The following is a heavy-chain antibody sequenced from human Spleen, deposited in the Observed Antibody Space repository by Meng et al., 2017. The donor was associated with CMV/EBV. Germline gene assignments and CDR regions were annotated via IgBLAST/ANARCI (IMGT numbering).Heavy chain of an antibody. V-gene: IGHV3-74*01. Sequence: GESLKISCVASGFSFSSYWMHWVRQGPGKGLVWVSRINTDGSSTSYADSVKGRFTISRDNAKNTLYLQMNSLRAEETAVYYCARDSYSNYYYYGMDVWGQGTTVTVSS. J-gene: IGHJ6*02. CDR1: GFSFSSYW. D-gene: IGHD4-11*01. CDR2: INTDGSST. CDR3: ARDSYSNYYYYGMDV.